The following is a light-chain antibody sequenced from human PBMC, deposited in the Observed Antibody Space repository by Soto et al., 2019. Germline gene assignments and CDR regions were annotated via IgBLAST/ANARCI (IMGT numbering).Light chain of an antibody. CDR2: EAI. Sequence: QSVLTQPASVSGSPGQSITISCTGTSSDVGSYNLVSWYQQYPGRAPKLMIYEAIKRPSGVSNRFSGSKSGNTASLTISGLQAQDEADYYCSSYAAPSTVLFGGGTKLTVL. CDR1: SSDVGSYNL. CDR3: SSYAAPSTVL. V-gene: IGLV2-23*01. J-gene: IGLJ2*01.